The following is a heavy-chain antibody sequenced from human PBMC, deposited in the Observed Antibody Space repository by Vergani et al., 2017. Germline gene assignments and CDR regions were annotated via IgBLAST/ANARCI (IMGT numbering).Heavy chain of an antibody. V-gene: IGHV2-70*04. CDR1: GFSVNSHTMR. CDR3: AQLLSKNGYNYDAFDI. CDR2: IDWDDDK. J-gene: IGHJ3*02. Sequence: QVTLKESGPALVKPTQTLTLSCTLSGFSVNSHTMRVIWIRQPPGKALEWLARIDWDDDKFYDRSLKTRLTISKDTSKNQVVLRMTNMDPVDTAMYYCAQLLSKNGYNYDAFDIWGQGTMVIVSS. D-gene: IGHD5-24*01.